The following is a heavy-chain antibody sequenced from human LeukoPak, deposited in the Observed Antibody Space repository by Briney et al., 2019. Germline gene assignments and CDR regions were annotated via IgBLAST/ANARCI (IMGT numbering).Heavy chain of an antibody. CDR2: IYTSGST. CDR3: ARDFYDSSGFSNWFDP. CDR1: GGSISSYY. J-gene: IGHJ5*02. Sequence: SETLSLTCTVSGGSISSYYWSWIRQPAGEGLEWIGRIYTSGSTNYNPSLKSRVTMSVDTSKNQFSLKLSSVTATDTAVYYCARDFYDSSGFSNWFDPWGQGTLVTVSS. D-gene: IGHD3-22*01. V-gene: IGHV4-4*07.